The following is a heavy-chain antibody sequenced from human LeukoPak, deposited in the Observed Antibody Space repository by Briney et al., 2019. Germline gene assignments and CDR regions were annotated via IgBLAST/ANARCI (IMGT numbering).Heavy chain of an antibody. D-gene: IGHD3-10*02. CDR3: AELGITMIGGV. CDR2: ISWNSGSI. Sequence: PGGSLRLSCAASGFTFDDYAMHWVRQAPGKGLEWVSGISWNSGSIGYADSVKGRFTISRDNAKNSLYLQMNSLRAEGTAVYYCAELGITMIGGVWGKGTTVTISS. CDR1: GFTFDDYA. J-gene: IGHJ6*04. V-gene: IGHV3-9*01.